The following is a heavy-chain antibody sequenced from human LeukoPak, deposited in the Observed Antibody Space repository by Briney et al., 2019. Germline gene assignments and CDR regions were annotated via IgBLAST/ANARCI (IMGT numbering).Heavy chain of an antibody. CDR3: AKAGCTNIVCYLNS. CDR2: IIGSGGST. CDR1: GFAFSTYA. D-gene: IGHD2-8*01. J-gene: IGHJ4*02. V-gene: IGHV3-23*01. Sequence: GGSLRLSCAASGFAFSTYAMSWVRQAPGKGLEWVSGIIGSGGSTYYADSVNGRFTISRDNSKNTLYLQMNSLRAEDTAIYYCAKAGCTNIVCYLNSWGQGTLVTVSS.